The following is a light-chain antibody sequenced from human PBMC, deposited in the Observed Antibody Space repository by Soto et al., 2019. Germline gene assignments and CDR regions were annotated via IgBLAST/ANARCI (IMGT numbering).Light chain of an antibody. CDR2: TNN. J-gene: IGLJ1*01. CDR3: ASWDHSLNGLYV. Sequence: QSALTQPPSVSGTRGQRVTISCSGSSSNIGGNTVNWYQQFPGTAPKLLIHTNNQRPSGVPDRFSGSKSGTSASLAISGLQSEDEADYYCASWDHSLNGLYVFGTGTKVTVL. CDR1: SSNIGGNT. V-gene: IGLV1-44*01.